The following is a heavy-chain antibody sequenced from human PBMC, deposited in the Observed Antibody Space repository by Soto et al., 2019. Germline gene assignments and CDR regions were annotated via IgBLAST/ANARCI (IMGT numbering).Heavy chain of an antibody. CDR2: IIPIFGTA. D-gene: IGHD3-22*01. CDR3: ARDRYDSSGYSLLDAFDI. V-gene: IGHV1-69*01. J-gene: IGHJ3*02. Sequence: QVQLVQSGAEVKKPGSSVKVSCKASGGTFSSYAISWVRQAPGQGLEWMGGIIPIFGTANYAQKFQGRVTITADESTSTAYMELRSLRSEDTAVYYCARDRYDSSGYSLLDAFDIWGQGTMVTVSS. CDR1: GGTFSSYA.